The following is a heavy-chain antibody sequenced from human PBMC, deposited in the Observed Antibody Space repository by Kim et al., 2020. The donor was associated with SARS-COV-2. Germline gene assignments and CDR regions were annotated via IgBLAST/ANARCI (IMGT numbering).Heavy chain of an antibody. J-gene: IGHJ2*01. V-gene: IGHV1-69*13. CDR2: IIPIFGTA. CDR3: AVRGYSYGSRYWYFDL. Sequence: SVKVSCKASGGTFSSYAISWVRQAPGQGLEWMGGIIPIFGTANYAQKFQGRVTITADESTSTAYMELSSLRSEDTAVYYCAVRGYSYGSRYWYFDLWGRGTLVTVSS. D-gene: IGHD5-18*01. CDR1: GGTFSSYA.